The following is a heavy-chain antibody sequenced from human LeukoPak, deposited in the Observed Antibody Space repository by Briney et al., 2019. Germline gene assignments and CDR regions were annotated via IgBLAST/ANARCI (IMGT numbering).Heavy chain of an antibody. V-gene: IGHV1-2*02. CDR3: ARAQYYYDSSGYYPQGLSDY. J-gene: IGHJ4*02. CDR1: GYTFTGYY. CDR2: INPNSGGT. Sequence: WASVKVSCKASGYTFTGYYMHWVRQAPGQGLEWMGWINPNSGGTNYAQKFQGRVTMTRDTSISAAYMELSRLRSDDTAVYYCARAQYYYDSSGYYPQGLSDYWGQGTLVTVSS. D-gene: IGHD3-22*01.